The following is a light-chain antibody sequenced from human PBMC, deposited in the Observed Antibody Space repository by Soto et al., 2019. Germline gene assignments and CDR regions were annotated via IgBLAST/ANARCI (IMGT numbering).Light chain of an antibody. CDR2: LGS. J-gene: IGKJ3*01. CDR1: QSLLHSNGYNY. CDR3: MQALQTPFT. V-gene: IGKV2-28*01. Sequence: DIVMTQSPLSLPVTPGEPASISCRSSQSLLHSNGYNYLDWYLQKPGQSPQLLIYLGSNRASGVPDRFSGNGSGTDFTLKISRVEAEDVEVYYCMQALQTPFTFGAGTKVDIK.